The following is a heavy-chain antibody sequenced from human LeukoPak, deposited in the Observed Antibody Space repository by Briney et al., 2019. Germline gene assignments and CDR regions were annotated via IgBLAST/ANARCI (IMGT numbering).Heavy chain of an antibody. Sequence: ASVKVSCKASGGTFSSYAISWVRQAPGQGLEWMGIINPSGGSTSYAQKFQGRVTMTRDTSTSTVYMELSSLRSEDTAVYYCARDYGSGSYYVSWGQGTLVTVSS. CDR2: INPSGGST. CDR1: GGTFSSYA. D-gene: IGHD3-10*01. V-gene: IGHV1-46*01. CDR3: ARDYGSGSYYVS. J-gene: IGHJ4*02.